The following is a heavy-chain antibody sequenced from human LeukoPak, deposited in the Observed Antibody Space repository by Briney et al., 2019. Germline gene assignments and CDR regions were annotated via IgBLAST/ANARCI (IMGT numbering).Heavy chain of an antibody. V-gene: IGHV4-34*01. J-gene: IGHJ6*02. Sequence: SETLSLTCAVYGGSFSGYYWSWIRQPPGKGLEWIGEINHSGSTNYNPSLKSRVTISVDTSKNQFSLKLSSVTAADTAVYYCARDGNDYGDYVYYYYYGMDVWGQGTTVTVSS. CDR1: GGSFSGYY. CDR2: INHSGST. CDR3: ARDGNDYGDYVYYYYYGMDV. D-gene: IGHD4-17*01.